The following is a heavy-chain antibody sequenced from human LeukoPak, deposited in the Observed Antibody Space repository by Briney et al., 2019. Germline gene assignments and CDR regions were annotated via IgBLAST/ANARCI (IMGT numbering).Heavy chain of an antibody. CDR2: ISSSGSTI. J-gene: IGHJ4*02. Sequence: GGSLRLSCAATGFTFSSYGMNWVRQAPGKGLEWVSYISSSGSTIYYADSVKGRFTISRDNAKNSLYLQMNSLRAEDTAVYYCARDFSYYYDSSGPAFDYWGQGTLVTVSS. CDR1: GFTFSSYG. CDR3: ARDFSYYYDSSGPAFDY. D-gene: IGHD3-22*01. V-gene: IGHV3-48*03.